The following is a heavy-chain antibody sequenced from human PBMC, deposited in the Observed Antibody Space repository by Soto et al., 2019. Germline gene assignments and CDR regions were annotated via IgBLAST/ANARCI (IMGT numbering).Heavy chain of an antibody. CDR1: GFTFSSYA. Sequence: QVQLVESGGGVVQPGKSLGLSCAASGFTFSSYAMHWARQAPGKGLEWVTVISIRGGDENYAESVRGRFTISRDDSKNTLYLQMDSLRVEDTAVYYCARGTIVARQHLDYWGQGTLVTVSS. V-gene: IGHV3-30*03. D-gene: IGHD6-6*01. J-gene: IGHJ4*02. CDR2: ISIRGGDE. CDR3: ARGTIVARQHLDY.